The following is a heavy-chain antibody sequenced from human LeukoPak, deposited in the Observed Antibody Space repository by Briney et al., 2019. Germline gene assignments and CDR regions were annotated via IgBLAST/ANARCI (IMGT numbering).Heavy chain of an antibody. V-gene: IGHV1-69*02. J-gene: IGHJ4*02. CDR3: ASGKYCSGGSCYESFDC. CDR2: IIPILGIA. CDR1: GYTFTSYY. D-gene: IGHD2-15*01. Sequence: EASVKVSCKASGYTFTSYYMHWVRQAPGQGLEWMGRIIPILGIANYAQKFQGRVTITADKSTSTAYMELSSLRSEDTAVYYCASGKYCSGGSCYESFDCWGQGTLVTVSS.